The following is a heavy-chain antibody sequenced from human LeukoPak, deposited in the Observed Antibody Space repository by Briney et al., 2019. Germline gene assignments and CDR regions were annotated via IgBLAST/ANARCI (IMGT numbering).Heavy chain of an antibody. Sequence: GGSLRLSCAASGFTFSSYTVNWVRQAPGKGLEWVSAISGSNNYIYYADSVKGRFTISRDNAKNSLYLQMNSLRAEDTAVYYCARASGDIVETATMGSYWGQGTLVTVSS. J-gene: IGHJ4*02. CDR3: ARASGDIVETATMGSY. CDR2: ISGSNNYI. V-gene: IGHV3-21*01. CDR1: GFTFSSYT. D-gene: IGHD5-18*01.